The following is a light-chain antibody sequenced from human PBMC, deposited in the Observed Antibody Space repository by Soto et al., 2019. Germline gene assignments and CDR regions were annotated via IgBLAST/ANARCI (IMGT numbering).Light chain of an antibody. J-gene: IGKJ2*02. V-gene: IGKV3-15*01. Sequence: EIVMTQSPVTLSVSPGERATLSCRASQSVTTHFAGYQQKPGQAPRLLIYGASTRATGIPARFSASGSGTEFTLTISSLQSEDFAVYYCQQYYKWPRTFGQGTKLEIK. CDR1: QSVTTH. CDR3: QQYYKWPRT. CDR2: GAS.